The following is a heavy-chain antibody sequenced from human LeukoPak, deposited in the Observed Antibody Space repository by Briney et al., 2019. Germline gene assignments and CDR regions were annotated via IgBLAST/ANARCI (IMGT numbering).Heavy chain of an antibody. J-gene: IGHJ3*02. CDR2: INPNSGGT. CDR3: ARARGDYYGSGSGAFDI. Sequence: ASVKVSCKASGYTFTGYYMHWVRQAPGRGLEWMGWINPNSGGTNYAQNFQGMVTMTRATSISTAYMELSRLRSDDTAVYYCARARGDYYGSGSGAFDIWGQGTMVTVSS. V-gene: IGHV1-2*02. D-gene: IGHD3-10*01. CDR1: GYTFTGYY.